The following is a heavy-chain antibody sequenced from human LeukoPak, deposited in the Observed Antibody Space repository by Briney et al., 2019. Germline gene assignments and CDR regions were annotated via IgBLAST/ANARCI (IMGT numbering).Heavy chain of an antibody. CDR1: GGSFSGYY. CDR3: ARQKYSSSWYTFDY. D-gene: IGHD6-13*01. J-gene: IGHJ4*02. Sequence: SETLSLTCAVYGGSFSGYYWSWIRQPPEKGLEWIGEINHSGSTNYNPSLKSRVTISVDTSKNQFSLKLSSVTAADTAVYYCARQKYSSSWYTFDYWGQGTLVTVSS. CDR2: INHSGST. V-gene: IGHV4-34*01.